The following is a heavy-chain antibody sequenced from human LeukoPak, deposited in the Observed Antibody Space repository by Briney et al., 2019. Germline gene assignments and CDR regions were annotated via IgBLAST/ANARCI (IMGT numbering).Heavy chain of an antibody. CDR1: GYGFTSYW. D-gene: IGHD6-13*01. J-gene: IGHJ5*02. CDR2: MYPGDSDI. Sequence: GESLKISCKGSGYGFTSYWIGWVRQMPGKGLEWMGIMYPGDSDIRYSPSFQGQVTISADKSISTTYLQWSSLKASDTAMYYCARHLREYSSSWYSWFDPWGQGTLVTVSS. V-gene: IGHV5-51*01. CDR3: ARHLREYSSSWYSWFDP.